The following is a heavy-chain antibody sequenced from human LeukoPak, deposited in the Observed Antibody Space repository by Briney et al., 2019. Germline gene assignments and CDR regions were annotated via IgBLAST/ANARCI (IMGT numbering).Heavy chain of an antibody. V-gene: IGHV1-2*02. CDR2: INPNSGGT. Sequence: ASVKVSCKASGYTFTGYYMHWVRQAPGQGLEWMGWINPNSGGTNYAQKFQGRVTMTRDTSISTAYTELSRLRSDDTAVYYCARDQPNYDFWSGNFDYWGQGTLVTVSS. D-gene: IGHD3-3*01. CDR1: GYTFTGYY. J-gene: IGHJ4*02. CDR3: ARDQPNYDFWSGNFDY.